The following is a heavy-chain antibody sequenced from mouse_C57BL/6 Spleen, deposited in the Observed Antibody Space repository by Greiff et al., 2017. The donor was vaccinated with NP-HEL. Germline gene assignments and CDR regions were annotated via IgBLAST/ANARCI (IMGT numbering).Heavy chain of an antibody. CDR3: ASGSNYEYFDV. D-gene: IGHD2-5*01. V-gene: IGHV1-22*01. J-gene: IGHJ1*03. CDR2: INPNNGGT. CDR1: GYTFTDYN. Sequence: VQLQQSGPELVKPGASVKMSCKASGYTFTDYNMHWVKQSHGKSLEWIGYINPNNGGTSYNQKFKGKATLTVNKSSSTAYMELRSLTSEDSAVYYCASGSNYEYFDVWGTGTTVTVSS.